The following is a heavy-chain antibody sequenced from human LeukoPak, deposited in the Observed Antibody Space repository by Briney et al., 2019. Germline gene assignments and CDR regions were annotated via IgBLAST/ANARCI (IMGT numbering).Heavy chain of an antibody. D-gene: IGHD3-3*01. CDR3: ARASITIFGVVSPLDY. V-gene: IGHV1-2*02. CDR1: GYTFTRYY. J-gene: IGHJ4*02. CDR2: INPNRGGT. Sequence: ASVKVSCKASGYTFTRYYMHWVRQAPGQGLEWMGWINPNRGGTNYAQKFQGRVTMTRDTSISTAYMELSRLTSDDTAVYYCARASITIFGVVSPLDYWGQGTLVTVSS.